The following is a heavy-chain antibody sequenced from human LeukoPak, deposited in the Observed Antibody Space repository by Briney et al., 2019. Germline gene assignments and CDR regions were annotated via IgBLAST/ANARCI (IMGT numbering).Heavy chain of an antibody. Sequence: GGSLRLSCAASGFTFDDYAMHWVRQAPGKGLEWVSGISWNSGSIGYADSVKGRFTISRDNAKNSLYLQMNSLRAEDTAVYYCAGRTYYYDSSGYRTNDYWGQGTLVTVSS. V-gene: IGHV3-9*01. J-gene: IGHJ4*02. D-gene: IGHD3-22*01. CDR1: GFTFDDYA. CDR2: ISWNSGSI. CDR3: AGRTYYYDSSGYRTNDY.